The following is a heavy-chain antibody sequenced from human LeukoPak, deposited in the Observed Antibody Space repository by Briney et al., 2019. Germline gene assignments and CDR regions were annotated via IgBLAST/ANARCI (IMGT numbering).Heavy chain of an antibody. J-gene: IGHJ3*01. V-gene: IGHV4-38-2*01. CDR3: ARHVSLDIVVVPAAISV. CDR2: IYHSGST. CDR1: GYYISSGYY. D-gene: IGHD2-2*01. Sequence: PSETLSLTCAVSGYYISSGYYWGWIRQPPGKGLEWIRSIYHSGSTYYNPSLKSRVTISVDTSKNRFSLKLSSVTAADTAVYYCARHVSLDIVVVPAAISVWGQGTMVTVSS.